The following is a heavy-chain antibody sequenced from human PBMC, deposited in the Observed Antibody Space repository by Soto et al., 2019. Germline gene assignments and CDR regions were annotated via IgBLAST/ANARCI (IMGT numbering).Heavy chain of an antibody. V-gene: IGHV1-69*13. D-gene: IGHD3-22*01. CDR2: IIPIFGTA. J-gene: IGHJ4*02. CDR1: GGTFSRYA. Sequence: SVKVSCKASGGTFSRYAISWVRQAPGQGLEWMGGIIPIFGTANYAQKFQGRVTITADESTSTAYMELSSLRSEDTAVYYCARGNRGISITMIVVAPFDYSGQRTMVTLPS. CDR3: ARGNRGISITMIVVAPFDY.